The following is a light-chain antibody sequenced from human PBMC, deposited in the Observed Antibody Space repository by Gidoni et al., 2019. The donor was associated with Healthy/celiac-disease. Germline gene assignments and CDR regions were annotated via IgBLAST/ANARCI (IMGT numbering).Light chain of an antibody. CDR1: KLGDKY. CDR3: QAWDSSTVV. V-gene: IGLV3-1*01. Sequence: SYELTQPPSVSVSPGQTASITCSGDKLGDKYAYWDQQKPGQSPVLVIYQASKRPSGIPGRFSGSTSGNTATLPISGTQAMDEADYYCQAWDSSTVVFGGGTKLTVL. J-gene: IGLJ2*01. CDR2: QAS.